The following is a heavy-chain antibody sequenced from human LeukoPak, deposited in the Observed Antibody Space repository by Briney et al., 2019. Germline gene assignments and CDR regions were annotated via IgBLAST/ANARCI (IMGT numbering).Heavy chain of an antibody. V-gene: IGHV3-21*01. D-gene: IGHD5-18*01. J-gene: IGHJ4*02. Sequence: PGGSLRLSCAASGFTFSSYRMTWVRQAPGKGLEWVSSISSSSSYIYYADSVKGRFTISRDNAKNSLYLQMNSLRAEDTAVYYCARDSSLRGYSYEFDYWGQGTLVTVSS. CDR1: GFTFSSYR. CDR2: ISSSSSYI. CDR3: ARDSSLRGYSYEFDY.